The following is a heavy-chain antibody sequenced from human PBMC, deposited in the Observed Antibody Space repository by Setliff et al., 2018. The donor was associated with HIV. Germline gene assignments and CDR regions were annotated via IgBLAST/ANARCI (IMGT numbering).Heavy chain of an antibody. CDR2: ISAYNGNT. Sequence: GASVKVSCKASGYTFTSYDISWVRQAPGQGLEWMGWISAYNGNTNYAQKLQGRVTMTTDTSTSTAYMELRSLRSDDTAVYYCAREIGDYYDSSGYPMTYWGQGTLVTVSS. CDR1: GYTFTSYD. CDR3: AREIGDYYDSSGYPMTY. J-gene: IGHJ4*02. V-gene: IGHV1-18*01. D-gene: IGHD3-22*01.